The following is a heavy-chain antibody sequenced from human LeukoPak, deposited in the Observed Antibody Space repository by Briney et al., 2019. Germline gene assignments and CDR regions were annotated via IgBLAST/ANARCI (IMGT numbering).Heavy chain of an antibody. V-gene: IGHV4-4*09. CDR3: ARLGSGYSGYGYYYYYMDV. CDR2: IYTSGST. Sequence: SETLSLTCTVSDGSISSYYWSRIRQPPGKGLEWIGYIYTSGSTNYNPSLKSRVTISVDTSKNQFSLKLSSVTAADTAVYYCARLGSGYSGYGYYYYYMDVWGKGTTVTVSS. J-gene: IGHJ6*03. D-gene: IGHD3-3*01. CDR1: DGSISSYY.